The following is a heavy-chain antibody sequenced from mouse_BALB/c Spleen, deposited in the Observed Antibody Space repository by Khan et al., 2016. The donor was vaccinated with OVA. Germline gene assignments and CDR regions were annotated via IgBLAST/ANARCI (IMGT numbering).Heavy chain of an antibody. Sequence: QVQLKESGPGLVAPSQSLSITCTVSGFSLTSFGVYWVRQPPGKGLEWLGVIWADGSTNYNSALMSRLSISKDNSKSQVFLEMNSLQTDDTAMYYCARDGYYYDYWGQGTTLT. CDR2: IWADGST. CDR1: GFSLTSFG. V-gene: IGHV2-9*02. D-gene: IGHD2-2*01. J-gene: IGHJ2*01. CDR3: ARDGYYYDY.